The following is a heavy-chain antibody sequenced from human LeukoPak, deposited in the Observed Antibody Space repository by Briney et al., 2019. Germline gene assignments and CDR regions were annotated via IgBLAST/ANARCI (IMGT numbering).Heavy chain of an antibody. J-gene: IGHJ4*02. CDR1: GYTFTSYD. CDR3: ARDGSGILWRIFDY. Sequence: ASVKVSCKASGYTFTSYDINWVRQATGQGLAWMGWMNPNSGNTGYAQKFQGRVTMTRNTSISTAYMELSSLRSEDTAVYYCARDGSGILWRIFDYWGQGTLVTVSS. CDR2: MNPNSGNT. D-gene: IGHD3-10*01. V-gene: IGHV1-8*01.